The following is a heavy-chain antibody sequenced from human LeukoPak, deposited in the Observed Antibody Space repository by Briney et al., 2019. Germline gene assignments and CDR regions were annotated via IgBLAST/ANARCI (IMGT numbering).Heavy chain of an antibody. D-gene: IGHD6-19*01. CDR2: IYYSGST. V-gene: IGHV4-59*12. CDR3: ARDYSVASGWFDP. CDR1: GGSISSYY. Sequence: SVTLSLTCTVSGGSISSYYWSWLRQPPGKGLEWIGYIYYSGSTNYNPSLKSRVTMSVDTSKNQFSLKLSSVTAADTAVYYCARDYSVASGWFDPWGQGTLVTVSS. J-gene: IGHJ5*02.